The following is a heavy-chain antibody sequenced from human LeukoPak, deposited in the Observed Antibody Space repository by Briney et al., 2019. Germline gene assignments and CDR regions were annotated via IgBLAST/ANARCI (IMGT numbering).Heavy chain of an antibody. CDR1: GGTFISYA. V-gene: IGHV1-69*13. CDR3: ARDLGERYFDWLHHFDY. CDR2: IIPIFGTA. D-gene: IGHD3-9*01. J-gene: IGHJ4*02. Sequence: SVKVSCKASGGTFISYAISWVRRAPGQGLEWMGGIIPIFGTANYAQKFQGRVTITADESTSTAYMELSSLRSEDTAVYYCARDLGERYFDWLHHFDYWGQGTLVTVSS.